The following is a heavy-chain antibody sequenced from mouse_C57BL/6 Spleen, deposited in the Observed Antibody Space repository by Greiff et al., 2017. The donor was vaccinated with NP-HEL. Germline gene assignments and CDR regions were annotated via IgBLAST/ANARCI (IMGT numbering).Heavy chain of an antibody. Sequence: VKLSCKASGYTFTSYWMQWVKQRPGQGLEWIGEIDPSDSYTNYNQKFKGKATLTVDTSSSTAYMQLSSLTSEDSAVYYCARVGDYFDYWGQGTTLTVSS. CDR3: ARVGDYFDY. CDR1: GYTFTSYW. J-gene: IGHJ2*01. V-gene: IGHV1-50*01. CDR2: IDPSDSYT.